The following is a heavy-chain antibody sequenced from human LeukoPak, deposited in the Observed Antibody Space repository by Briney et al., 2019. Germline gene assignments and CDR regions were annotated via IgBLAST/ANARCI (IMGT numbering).Heavy chain of an antibody. V-gene: IGHV1-2*02. D-gene: IGHD2-2*01. CDR3: ARDLRVVPAATDY. CDR1: GYTFTGYY. CDR2: INPNSGGT. Sequence: ASVKVSCKASGYTFTGYYMHWVRQAPGQGLEWMGWINPNSGGTNYAQKFQGRVTMTRDTSISTAYMELSRLRSDDTAVYYCARDLRVVPAATDYWGQGTLVTVSS. J-gene: IGHJ4*02.